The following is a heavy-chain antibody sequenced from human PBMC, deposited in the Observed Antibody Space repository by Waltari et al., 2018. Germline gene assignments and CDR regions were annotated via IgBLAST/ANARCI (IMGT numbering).Heavy chain of an antibody. Sequence: QITLKESGPTLVKPTQTLTLTCTFSGFSLSTSEVLLTTNGVGVGWIRQPPGKALEWLALIYWNDEKRYSPSLKSRLTITKDTSKNQVVLTMSNMDPVDTATYYCAHSGIVGVTGLDYWGQGTLVTVSS. D-gene: IGHD1-26*01. V-gene: IGHV2-5*01. J-gene: IGHJ4*02. CDR3: AHSGIVGVTGLDY. CDR1: GFSLSTSEVLLTTNGVG. CDR2: IYWNDEK.